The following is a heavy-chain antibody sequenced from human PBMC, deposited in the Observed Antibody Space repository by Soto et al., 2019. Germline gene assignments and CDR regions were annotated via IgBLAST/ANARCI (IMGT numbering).Heavy chain of an antibody. Sequence: QVQLVEAGGGVVQPGRSLRLSSAASGFTFSSYAMHWVRQAPGKGPEGVAGIAYDGSNKYYADSVKGRCTISRDHSKNPLYLQMNSLRAEDTAVYYCAREGLPPSLDYWGQGTLVTVSS. CDR2: IAYDGSNK. V-gene: IGHV3-30-3*01. J-gene: IGHJ4*02. D-gene: IGHD2-2*01. CDR1: GFTFSSYA. CDR3: AREGLPPSLDY.